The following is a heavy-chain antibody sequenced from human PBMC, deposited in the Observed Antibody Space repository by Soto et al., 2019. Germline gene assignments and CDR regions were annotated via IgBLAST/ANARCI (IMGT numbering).Heavy chain of an antibody. Sequence: SETLSLTCTVSGDSITSNSYFWAWIRQPPGKGLEWIGSIYYSGTSSYNPSLKSRVTISVDTSKKQLSLRLRSVTAADTAVYYCARLHCDSPNCVPLDPWGQGTLVTVSS. CDR2: IYYSGTS. CDR1: GDSITSNSYF. J-gene: IGHJ5*02. D-gene: IGHD2-2*01. V-gene: IGHV4-39*01. CDR3: ARLHCDSPNCVPLDP.